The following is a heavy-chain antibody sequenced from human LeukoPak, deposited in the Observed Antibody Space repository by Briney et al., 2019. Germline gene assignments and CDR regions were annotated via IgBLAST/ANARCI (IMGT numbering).Heavy chain of an antibody. CDR1: GFTFSSYA. V-gene: IGHV3-23*01. J-gene: IGHJ4*02. CDR3: AKDPSSYSSGWYDGHFDY. CDR2: ISGSGGST. D-gene: IGHD6-19*01. Sequence: GGSLRLSCAASGFTFSSYAMNWVRQAPGKGLEWVSAISGSGGSTYYADSVKGRFTISRDNSKNTLYLQMNSLRAEDTAVYYCAKDPSSYSSGWYDGHFDYWGQGTLVTVSS.